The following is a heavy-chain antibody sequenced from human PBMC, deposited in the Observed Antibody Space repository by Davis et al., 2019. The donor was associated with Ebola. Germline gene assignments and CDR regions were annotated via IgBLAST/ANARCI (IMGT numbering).Heavy chain of an antibody. V-gene: IGHV6-1*01. D-gene: IGHD3-9*01. CDR3: ATILLRYFDYGMDV. J-gene: IGHJ6*02. Sequence: HSQTLSLTCGISGDSVSRNSAAWNWIRQSPSRGLEWLGRTYYRSKWYNDYAVSVKSRITINPDTSKNQFSLQLNSVTPEDTAVYYCATILLRYFDYGMDVWGQGTTVTVSS. CDR2: TYYRSKWYN. CDR1: GDSVSRNSAA.